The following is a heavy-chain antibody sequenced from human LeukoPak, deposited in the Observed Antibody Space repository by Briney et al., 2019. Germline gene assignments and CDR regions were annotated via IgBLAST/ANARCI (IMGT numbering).Heavy chain of an antibody. Sequence: SETLSLTCTVSGGSISSYYWSWIRQPPGKGLEWIGYIYYSGSTYYNPSLKSQVTISVDTSKNQFSLKLNSVTAVDTAVYYCARKPDSRNWYDPWGQGTLVIVSS. J-gene: IGHJ5*02. D-gene: IGHD6-13*01. CDR3: ARKPDSRNWYDP. CDR1: GGSISSYY. CDR2: IYYSGST. V-gene: IGHV4-59*12.